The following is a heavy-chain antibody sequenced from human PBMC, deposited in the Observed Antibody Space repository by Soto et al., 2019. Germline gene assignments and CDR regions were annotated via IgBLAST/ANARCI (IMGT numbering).Heavy chain of an antibody. D-gene: IGHD3-16*01. J-gene: IGHJ6*02. Sequence: ASVKVSCKASGYTFTSYGISWVRQAPGQGLEWMGWISAYNGNTNYAQKLQGRVTMTTDTSTSTAYMELRSLRSDDTAVHYCAREGYDYVWGSYDGMDVWGQGTTVTVSS. CDR2: ISAYNGNT. V-gene: IGHV1-18*01. CDR1: GYTFTSYG. CDR3: AREGYDYVWGSYDGMDV.